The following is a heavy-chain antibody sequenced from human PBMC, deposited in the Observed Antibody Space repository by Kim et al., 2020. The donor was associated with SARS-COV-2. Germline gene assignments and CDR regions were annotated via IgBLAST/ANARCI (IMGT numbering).Heavy chain of an antibody. J-gene: IGHJ4*02. V-gene: IGHV4-59*13. Sequence: SETLSLTCSVSGGSISDYFWSWIRQTPGEGLDWIGYISNRGSTDYNPSLKSRVSISVDTSKNHLSLKLTSLTAADTAVSDCAKERKGDYFSFDSWGQVNL. D-gene: IGHD3-16*01. CDR3: AKERKGDYFSFDS. CDR1: GGSISDYF. CDR2: ISNRGST.